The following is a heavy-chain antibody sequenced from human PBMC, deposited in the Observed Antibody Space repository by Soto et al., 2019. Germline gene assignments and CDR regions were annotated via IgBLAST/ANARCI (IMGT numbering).Heavy chain of an antibody. V-gene: IGHV4-59*01. CDR2: IYYSGST. Sequence: SETLSLTCTVSGGSISSYYWSWIRQPPGKGLEWIGYIYYSGSTNYNPSLKSRVTISVDTSASTAYMELSSLRSEDTAVYYCARKRFGDNEPFDYWGQGTLVTVSS. D-gene: IGHD3-10*01. J-gene: IGHJ4*02. CDR1: GGSISSYY. CDR3: ARKRFGDNEPFDY.